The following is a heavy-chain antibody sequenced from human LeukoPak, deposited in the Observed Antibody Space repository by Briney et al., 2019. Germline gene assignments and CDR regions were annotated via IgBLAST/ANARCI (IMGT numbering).Heavy chain of an antibody. J-gene: IGHJ3*02. D-gene: IGHD2-2*01. CDR2: IYTSGST. V-gene: IGHV4-61*02. CDR3: ARHTDIVVVPAAGFNAFDI. Sequence: SETLSLTCTVSGNSISSGYYWSCIRQPAGKGLEWIGRIYTSGSTNYNPSLKSRVTISVDTSKNQFSLKLSSVTAADTAVYYCARHTDIVVVPAAGFNAFDIWGQGTMVTVSS. CDR1: GNSISSGYY.